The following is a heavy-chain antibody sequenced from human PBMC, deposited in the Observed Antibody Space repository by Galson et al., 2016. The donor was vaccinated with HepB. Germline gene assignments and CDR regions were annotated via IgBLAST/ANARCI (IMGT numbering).Heavy chain of an antibody. V-gene: IGHV3-30-3*02. CDR1: GFAFSTYA. D-gene: IGHD1-1*01. CDR2: ISFDGTNK. J-gene: IGHJ5*02. Sequence: SLRPSCATSGFAFSTYAMRWVRQAPSKGLEWVAVISFDGTNKYYAESVKGRFTISRDTSKNTVSLQMTSLRGEDTAVYYCASGASGTTHGPNWFDPWGQGTRVTVAS. CDR3: ASGASGTTHGPNWFDP.